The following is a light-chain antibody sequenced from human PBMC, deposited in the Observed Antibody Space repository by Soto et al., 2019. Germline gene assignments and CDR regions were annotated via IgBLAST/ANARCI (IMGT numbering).Light chain of an antibody. Sequence: QSALTQPASVSGSPGQSITISCTGTSSDVGGYNYVSWYQQHPGQAPKLMIYDVSNRPSGVSNRFSGSKSGNTASLTISGLQAEDEDDYYCSSYTSSSTRVFGGGTKLTVL. CDR2: DVS. J-gene: IGLJ2*01. CDR1: SSDVGGYNY. CDR3: SSYTSSSTRV. V-gene: IGLV2-14*01.